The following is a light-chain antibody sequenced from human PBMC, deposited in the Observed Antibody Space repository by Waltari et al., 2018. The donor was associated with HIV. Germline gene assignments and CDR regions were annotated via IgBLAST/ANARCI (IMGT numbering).Light chain of an antibody. V-gene: IGLV1-40*01. CDR1: SSNIGAGSD. CDR3: QSYDTRLSAWV. CDR2: DTI. J-gene: IGLJ3*02. Sequence: QSVLTQPPSVSGAPGQRVTISCTGGSSNIGAGSDVHWYHQLPGTAPKLLLHDTINRPSCAPDRCSGSRTGTSASLDITGLQAEDEADYYCQSYDTRLSAWVFGGGTKLTVL.